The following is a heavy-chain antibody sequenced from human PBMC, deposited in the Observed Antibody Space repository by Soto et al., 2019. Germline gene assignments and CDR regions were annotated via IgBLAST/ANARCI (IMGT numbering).Heavy chain of an antibody. V-gene: IGHV1-18*01. J-gene: IGHJ4*02. CDR1: GYTFTSYG. Sequence: QVQLVQSGAEVKKPGASVKVSCKASGYTFTSYGISWVRQGPGQGLEWMGWIRPYNGNTNYSQKLQGRVTMTTDTSTSTSYTELRSLRSDDTAVYYCARDAPPEDYWGQGTLVTVSS. CDR2: IRPYNGNT. CDR3: ARDAPPEDY.